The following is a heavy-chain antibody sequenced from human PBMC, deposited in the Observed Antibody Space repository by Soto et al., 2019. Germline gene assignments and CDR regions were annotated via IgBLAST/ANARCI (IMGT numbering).Heavy chain of an antibody. CDR3: AHVEGITQPIIYFDY. V-gene: IGHV1-24*01. D-gene: IGHD1-20*01. J-gene: IGHJ4*02. CDR1: GYMFTELS. CDR2: FDREDGET. Sequence: ASVKVSCKVSGYMFTELSIHWVRQAPGKGLEWMGGFDREDGETIYAQKFQGRVTMTEDTSTGAAYLELTSLRFEDTAIYYCAHVEGITQPIIYFDYWGQGALVTVSS.